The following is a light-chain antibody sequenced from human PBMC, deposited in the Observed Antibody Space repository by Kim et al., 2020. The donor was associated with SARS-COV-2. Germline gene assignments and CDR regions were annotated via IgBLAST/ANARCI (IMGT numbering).Light chain of an antibody. CDR2: DIY. J-gene: IGLJ2*01. Sequence: QAVVTQEPSLTVSPGGTVTLTCASSIGAVTSAHWPYWFQQKPGQVPRTLIYDIYYKYSWTPARFSGSLVGGKAALTLSGAQPDDEADYYCSLSYNAFVTFGGGTQLTVL. CDR3: SLSYNAFVT. CDR1: IGAVTSAHW. V-gene: IGLV7-46*01.